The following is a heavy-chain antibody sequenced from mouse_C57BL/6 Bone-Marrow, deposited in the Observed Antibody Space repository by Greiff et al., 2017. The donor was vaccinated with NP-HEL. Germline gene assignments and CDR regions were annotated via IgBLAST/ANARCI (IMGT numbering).Heavy chain of an antibody. CDR2: ISDGGSYT. CDR1: GFTFSSYA. Sequence: EVQLVESGGGLVKPGGSLKLSCAASGFTFSSYAMSWVRQTPEKRLEWVATISDGGSYTYYPDNVKGRFTISRDNAKNNLYLQMSHLKSEDTAMYYCARDDHGLGGGQGTLVTVSA. CDR3: ARDDHGLG. J-gene: IGHJ3*01. V-gene: IGHV5-4*01. D-gene: IGHD1-1*01.